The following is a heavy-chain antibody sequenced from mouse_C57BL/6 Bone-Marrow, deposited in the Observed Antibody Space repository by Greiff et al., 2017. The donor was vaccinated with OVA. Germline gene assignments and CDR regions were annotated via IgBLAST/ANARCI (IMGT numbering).Heavy chain of an antibody. J-gene: IGHJ3*01. CDR2: IDPENGDT. CDR1: GFNFKDDY. CDR3: TPSNPFAY. Sequence: VQLQQSGAELVRPGASVKLSCTASGFNFKDDYMHWVKQRPEQGLEWIGWIDPENGDTEYASKFQGKATITADTSSNTAYLQLSSLTSEDTAVYYCTPSNPFAYWGQGTLVTVSA. V-gene: IGHV14-4*01. D-gene: IGHD2-10*02.